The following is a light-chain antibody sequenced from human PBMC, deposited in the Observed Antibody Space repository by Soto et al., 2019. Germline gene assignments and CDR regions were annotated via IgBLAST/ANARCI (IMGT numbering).Light chain of an antibody. J-gene: IGLJ1*01. CDR1: SSDVGSGNV. CDR2: EAF. V-gene: IGLV2-23*01. CDR3: CSHEGSDTYV. Sequence: QSVLTQPASVSGSPGQSITISCTGTSSDVGSGNVVSWYQHYPGKAPQLMIYEAFQRPSGVSSRFSGSKSGNTDSLTISGLQAEEEADYSCCSHEGSDTYVFGTGNKGTVL.